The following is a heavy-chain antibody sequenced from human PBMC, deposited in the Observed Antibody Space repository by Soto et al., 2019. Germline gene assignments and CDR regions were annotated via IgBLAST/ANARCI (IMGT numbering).Heavy chain of an antibody. V-gene: IGHV3-9*01. CDR1: GFTFDDYA. Sequence: GGSLRLSCAASGFTFDDYAMHWVRQAPGKGLEWVSGISWNSGSIGYADSVKGRFTISRDNAKNSLYLQMNSLRAEDTALYYCAKDYGGGSITMVRGVYYYMDVWGKGTTVTVSS. D-gene: IGHD3-10*01. CDR3: AKDYGGGSITMVRGVYYYMDV. J-gene: IGHJ6*03. CDR2: ISWNSGSI.